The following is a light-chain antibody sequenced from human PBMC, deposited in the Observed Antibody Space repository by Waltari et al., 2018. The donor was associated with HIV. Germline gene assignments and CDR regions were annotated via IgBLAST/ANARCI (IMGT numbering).Light chain of an antibody. J-gene: IGLJ2*01. CDR1: RSNIRGRNY. CDR3: AAWDDSLNGVV. Sequence: QSVLTQSPSASGTPGQRVITSCSGSRSNIRGRNYVTWYQLLPGTAPKLLIYKMNEWPSGGRDRFSGSKSGTSASLAICGLRSEDEADYYCAAWDDSLNGVVFGGGTKLTVL. V-gene: IGLV1-47*01. CDR2: KMN.